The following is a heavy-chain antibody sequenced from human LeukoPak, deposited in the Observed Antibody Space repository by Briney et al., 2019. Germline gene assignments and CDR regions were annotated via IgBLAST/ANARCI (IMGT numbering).Heavy chain of an antibody. CDR2: IYYSGGT. Sequence: SETLSLTCTVSGGSISSYYWSWIRQPPGKGLEWIGYIYYSGGTNYNPSLQSRVTISVDTSKNQFSLKLSSVTAADTAVYYCAREPYDSSGYNDYWGQGTLVTVSS. D-gene: IGHD3-22*01. CDR1: GGSISSYY. CDR3: AREPYDSSGYNDY. J-gene: IGHJ4*02. V-gene: IGHV4-59*13.